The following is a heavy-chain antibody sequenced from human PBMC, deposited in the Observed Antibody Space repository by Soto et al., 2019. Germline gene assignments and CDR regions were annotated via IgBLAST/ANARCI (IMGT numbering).Heavy chain of an antibody. CDR1: GYTFTGYY. Sequence: QVQLVQSGAEVKKPGASVKVSCKASGYTFTGYYMHWVRQAPGQGLEWMGWINPNSGGTNYAQKFQGWVTMTRDTSISTAYRELSRLRSDDTAVYYCARGGDILTGRDAFDIWGQGTMVTVSS. J-gene: IGHJ3*02. D-gene: IGHD3-9*01. V-gene: IGHV1-2*04. CDR3: ARGGDILTGRDAFDI. CDR2: INPNSGGT.